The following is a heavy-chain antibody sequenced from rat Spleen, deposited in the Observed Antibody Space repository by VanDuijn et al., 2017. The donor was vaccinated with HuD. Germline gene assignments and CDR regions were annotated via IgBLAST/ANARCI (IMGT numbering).Heavy chain of an antibody. V-gene: IGHV5-17*01. CDR2: IIYDGSSS. Sequence: EVRLVESDGGLVQPGGSLKLSCAPSGFTFSDYAVAWVRQAPKKGLEWVATIIYDGSSSYYRDSVKGRFTISRDNAKSTLYLQMDSLRSEDTATYYCTRHYYSGPFDYWGPGVMVTVSS. J-gene: IGHJ2*01. D-gene: IGHD1-2*01. CDR1: GFTFSDYA. CDR3: TRHYYSGPFDY.